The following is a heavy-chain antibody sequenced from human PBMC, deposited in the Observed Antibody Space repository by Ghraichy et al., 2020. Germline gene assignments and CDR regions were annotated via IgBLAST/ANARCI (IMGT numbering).Heavy chain of an antibody. CDR3: AKDRAYSSAMGLFDY. CDR2: ISGSGGST. D-gene: IGHD6-19*01. CDR1: GFTFSSYA. Sequence: GGSLRLSCPASGFTFSSYAMRWVRQAPGKGLEWVSAISGSGGSTYYADSVKGRFTISRDNSKNTLYLQMNSLRAEDTAVYYCAKDRAYSSAMGLFDYWGQGTLVTVPS. J-gene: IGHJ4*02. V-gene: IGHV3-23*01.